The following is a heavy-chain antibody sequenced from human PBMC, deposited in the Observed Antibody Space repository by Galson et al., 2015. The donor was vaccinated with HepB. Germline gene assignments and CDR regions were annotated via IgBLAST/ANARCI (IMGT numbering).Heavy chain of an antibody. CDR1: GFTFSSYS. D-gene: IGHD5-24*01. J-gene: IGHJ3*02. CDR3: ARVEAVHDAFDI. Sequence: SLRLSCAATGFTFSSYSMNWVRQAPGKGLEWVSSISSSSSYIYYADSVKGRFTISRDNAKNSLYLQMNSLRAEDTAVYYCARVEAVHDAFDIWGQGTMVTVSS. CDR2: ISSSSSYI. V-gene: IGHV3-21*01.